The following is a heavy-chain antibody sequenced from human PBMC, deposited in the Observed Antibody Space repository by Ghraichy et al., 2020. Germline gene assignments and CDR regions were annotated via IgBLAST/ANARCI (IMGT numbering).Heavy chain of an antibody. Sequence: GGSLRLSCAASGFTFDDYAMHWVRQAPGKGLEWVPGISWNSGSIGYADSVKGRFTISRDNAKNSLYLQMNSLRAEDTALYYCARKALTVAGHFDYWGQGTLVTVSS. V-gene: IGHV3-9*01. CDR2: ISWNSGSI. J-gene: IGHJ4*02. D-gene: IGHD6-19*01. CDR1: GFTFDDYA. CDR3: ARKALTVAGHFDY.